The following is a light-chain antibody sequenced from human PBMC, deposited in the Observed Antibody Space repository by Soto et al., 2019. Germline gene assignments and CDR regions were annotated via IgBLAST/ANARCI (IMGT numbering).Light chain of an antibody. CDR3: SSYTSGTTLV. Sequence: ALTQPASVSGSPGQSITISCTGTSSDVGGYNYVSWYQQHPGKAPKLMIYDVSNRPSGVSNRFSGSESGNTASLTISGLQAEDEADYYCSSYTSGTTLVFGGGTKLTVL. CDR2: DVS. J-gene: IGLJ2*01. CDR1: SSDVGGYNY. V-gene: IGLV2-14*03.